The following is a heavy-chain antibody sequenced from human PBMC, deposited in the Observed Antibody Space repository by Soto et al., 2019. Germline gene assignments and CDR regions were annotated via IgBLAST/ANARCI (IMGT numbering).Heavy chain of an antibody. D-gene: IGHD3-16*01. J-gene: IGHJ1*01. CDR2: TSYDATNK. CDR3: ARWGTTGGLDV. Sequence: QPGTSLRVSCVASGFTFXXXXXXWVRQAPGKGLEWVALTSYDATNKYYGDSVRGRFTISRDNSRNTVDLQMDSLRVEDTAVYYCARWGTTGGLDVWGQGTLVSVSS. CDR1: GFTFXXXX. V-gene: IGHV3-30*04.